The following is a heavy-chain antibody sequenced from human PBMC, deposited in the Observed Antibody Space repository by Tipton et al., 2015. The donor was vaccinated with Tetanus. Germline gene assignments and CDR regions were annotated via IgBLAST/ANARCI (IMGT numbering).Heavy chain of an antibody. V-gene: IGHV3-49*03. CDR1: GFTFGDHG. CDR2: IRSEGYGGTI. CDR3: ARGMGISGWSPDY. D-gene: IGHD6-19*01. Sequence: SLRLSCATSGFTFGDHGMLWFRQAPGKALQWVGLIRSEGYGGTIQYGGSVRGRCTISRDDSNSIAYLQIDGLRTEDTAVYYCARGMGISGWSPDYWGQGTLVTVSS. J-gene: IGHJ4*02.